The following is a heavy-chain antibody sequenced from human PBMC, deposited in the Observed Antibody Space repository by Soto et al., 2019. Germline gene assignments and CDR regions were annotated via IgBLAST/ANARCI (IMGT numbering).Heavy chain of an antibody. CDR2: ISSSGSTI. D-gene: IGHD6-19*01. V-gene: IGHV3-11*01. Sequence: QVQLVESGGGLVKPGGSLRLSCAASGFTFSDYYMSWIRQAPGKGLEWVSYISSSGSTIYYADSVKGRFTISRDNAKNSLYLQMNSLRAEDTAVYYCARAKIAGAVAVYYYYYGMDVWGQGTTVTVSS. CDR1: GFTFSDYY. J-gene: IGHJ6*02. CDR3: ARAKIAGAVAVYYYYYGMDV.